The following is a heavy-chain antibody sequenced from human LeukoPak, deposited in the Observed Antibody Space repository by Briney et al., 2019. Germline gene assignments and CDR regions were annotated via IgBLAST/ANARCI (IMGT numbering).Heavy chain of an antibody. CDR1: GGSISSYY. Sequence: SETLSLTCTVSGGSISSYYWSWIRQPAGKGLEWIGRIYTSGTTHYNPSLKSRVTMSVDTSKNQFSLKLSSVTAADTAVYYCARDLLTGYKWGLMLFGPRGPDAFDIWGQGTMVTVSS. J-gene: IGHJ3*02. CDR2: IYTSGTT. D-gene: IGHD1-1*01. CDR3: ARDLLTGYKWGLMLFGPRGPDAFDI. V-gene: IGHV4-4*07.